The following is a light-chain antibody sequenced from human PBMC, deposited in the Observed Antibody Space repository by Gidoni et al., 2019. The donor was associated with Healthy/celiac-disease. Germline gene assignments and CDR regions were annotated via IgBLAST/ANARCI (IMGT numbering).Light chain of an antibody. CDR3: QQSYSTPRT. CDR2: AAS. CDR1: QSISSY. Sequence: DIQMPPSPSSLSASVGDRVTITCRASQSISSYLNWYQQKPGKAPKLLIYAASSLQSGVPSRFSGSGSGTDFTLTISSLQPEDFATYYCQQSYSTPRTFGQXTKLEIK. J-gene: IGKJ2*01. V-gene: IGKV1-39*01.